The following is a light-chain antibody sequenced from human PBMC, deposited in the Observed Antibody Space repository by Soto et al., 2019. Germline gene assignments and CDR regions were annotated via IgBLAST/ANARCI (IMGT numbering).Light chain of an antibody. CDR2: GAS. CDR3: QQTFSPDVT. Sequence: DIHLTQSPSSLSAAVGDRVTITCRASQAILAYLNWLQQKACKAPEVLIYGASGLRSGVPSRFTGSGSATDFTLTITSLQREDAGTYFCQQTFSPDVTFGGGTKVDIK. J-gene: IGKJ4*01. V-gene: IGKV1-39*01. CDR1: QAILAY.